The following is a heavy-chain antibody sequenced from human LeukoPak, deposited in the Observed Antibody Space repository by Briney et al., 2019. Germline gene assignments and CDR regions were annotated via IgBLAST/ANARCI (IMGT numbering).Heavy chain of an antibody. D-gene: IGHD3-3*01. CDR3: ARNTIFGVATGAFDI. CDR2: IIPILGIA. V-gene: IGHV1-69*04. J-gene: IGHJ3*02. CDR1: GGTFSSYA. Sequence: SVKVSCKASGGTFSSYAISWVRQAPGQGLEWMGRIIPILGIANYAQKFQGRVTITTDESTSTAYMELSSLRSEDTAVYYCARNTIFGVATGAFDIWGQGTMVTVSS.